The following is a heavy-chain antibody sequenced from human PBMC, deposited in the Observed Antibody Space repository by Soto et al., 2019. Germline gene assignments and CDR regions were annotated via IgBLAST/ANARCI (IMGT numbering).Heavy chain of an antibody. J-gene: IGHJ6*02. CDR2: IGTAGDT. Sequence: EVQLVESGGGLVQPGGSLRLSCAASGFTFSSYDMHWVRQATGKGLEWVSAIGTAGDTYYPGSVKGRFTISRENAKNSLYHQMNSLRAGDTAVYYCAREAWMGSTGMDVWGQGTTVTVSS. CDR1: GFTFSSYD. D-gene: IGHD2-2*03. V-gene: IGHV3-13*01. CDR3: AREAWMGSTGMDV.